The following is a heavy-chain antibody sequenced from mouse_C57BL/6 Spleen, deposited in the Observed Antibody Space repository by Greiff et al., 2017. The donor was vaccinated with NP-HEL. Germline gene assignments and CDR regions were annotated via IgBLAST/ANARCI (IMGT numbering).Heavy chain of an antibody. D-gene: IGHD2-3*01. Sequence: EVQGVESGGGLVKPGGSLKLSCAASGFTFSDYGMHWVRQAPEKGLEWVAYISSGSSTIYYADTVKGRFTISRDNAKNTLFLQMTSLRSEDTAMYYCARSGYGYYGLWYFDVWGTGTTVTVSS. CDR3: ARSGYGYYGLWYFDV. CDR1: GFTFSDYG. V-gene: IGHV5-17*01. CDR2: ISSGSSTI. J-gene: IGHJ1*03.